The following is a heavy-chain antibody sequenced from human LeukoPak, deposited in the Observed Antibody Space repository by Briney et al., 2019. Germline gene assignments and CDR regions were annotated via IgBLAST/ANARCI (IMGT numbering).Heavy chain of an antibody. CDR1: GYTFTGYY. D-gene: IGHD1-7*01. CDR3: ARTAGTRGAFDI. J-gene: IGHJ3*02. CDR2: INPNSGGT. V-gene: IGHV1-2*02. Sequence: ASVKVSCKASGYTFTGYYMHWVRQAPGQGLEWMGWINPNSGGTNYAQKFQGRVTMTRDTSISTVYMELRKVRSDDTAVYYCARTAGTRGAFDIWGQGTMVTVSS.